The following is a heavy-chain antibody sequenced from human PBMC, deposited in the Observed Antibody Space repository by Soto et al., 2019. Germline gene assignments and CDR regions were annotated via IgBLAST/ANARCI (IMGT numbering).Heavy chain of an antibody. V-gene: IGHV3-23*01. CDR2: ISGSGGST. CDR1: GFTFSSYA. D-gene: IGHD3-9*01. CDR3: ARGLYDILTGYPHDAFAI. J-gene: IGHJ3*02. Sequence: GGSLRLSCAASGFTFSSYAMSWVSQAPGKGLESVSAISGSGGSTYYADCVKGRFAICRDNSKNTLYLQMNSLRAEDTAVYYCARGLYDILTGYPHDAFAIWGQGTMVTVSS.